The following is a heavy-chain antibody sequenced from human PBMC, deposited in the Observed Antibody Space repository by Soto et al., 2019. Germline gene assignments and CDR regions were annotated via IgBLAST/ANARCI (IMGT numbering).Heavy chain of an antibody. Sequence: SETLSLTCAVSGYSISSGYHWGWIRQPPGKGLEWLGSVHHSGSTYYNPSLKSRLTISVDKSKNQFSLNLTSVTAADTAVYYCPRKDRAVVEGRWFDPSGQGTLVTVSS. J-gene: IGHJ5*02. CDR3: PRKDRAVVEGRWFDP. CDR1: GYSISSGYH. CDR2: VHHSGST. D-gene: IGHD2-15*01. V-gene: IGHV4-38-2*01.